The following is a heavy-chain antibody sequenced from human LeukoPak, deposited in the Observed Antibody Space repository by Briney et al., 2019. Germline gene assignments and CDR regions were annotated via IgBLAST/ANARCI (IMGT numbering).Heavy chain of an antibody. D-gene: IGHD3-3*01. V-gene: IGHV3-7*01. J-gene: IGHJ4*02. CDR3: ARDPPDYDFWSGYYGTYFDY. CDR2: IKYDGSVT. CDR1: GFTFSSYW. Sequence: PGGSLRLSCAGSGFTFSSYWMSWVRQAPGKGPEWVASIKYDGSVTNYVDSVRGRFTISRDNAKNSLYLQMNSLRAEDTAVYYCARDPPDYDFWSGYYGTYFDYWGQGTLVTVSS.